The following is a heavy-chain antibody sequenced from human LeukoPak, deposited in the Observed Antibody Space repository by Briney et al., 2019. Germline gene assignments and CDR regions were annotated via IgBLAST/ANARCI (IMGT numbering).Heavy chain of an antibody. J-gene: IGHJ6*03. CDR3: ARGIYCSGPTCYYYYYMDV. V-gene: IGHV4-4*07. CDR2: IYTSGST. Sequence: SETLSLTCTVSGGSVSGYYWSWIRQPAGKGLEWIGRIYTSGSTNYSPSLKSRVTMSLDTSKNQFSLKLTSVTAADTAVYYCARGIYCSGPTCYYYYYMDVWGKGTTVTVSS. CDR1: GGSVSGYY. D-gene: IGHD2-2*01.